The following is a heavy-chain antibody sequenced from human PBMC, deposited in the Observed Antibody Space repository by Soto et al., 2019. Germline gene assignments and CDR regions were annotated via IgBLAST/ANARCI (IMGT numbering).Heavy chain of an antibody. CDR1: GFTFSSYS. J-gene: IGHJ4*02. CDR3: ARRGSGRYYDN. V-gene: IGHV3-23*01. D-gene: IGHD1-26*01. Sequence: EVQLLESGGGLVQPGGSLRLSCAASGFTFSSYSMRWVRQAPVKGLEWVSAISGSGGSTYYEDSVKGRFTTSRDNAKNTLYLQMNSLRAEDTAVYYCARRGSGRYYDNWGQGTLVTVSS. CDR2: ISGSGGST.